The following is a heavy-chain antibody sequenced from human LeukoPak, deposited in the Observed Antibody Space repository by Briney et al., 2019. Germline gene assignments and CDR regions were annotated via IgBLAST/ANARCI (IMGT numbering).Heavy chain of an antibody. V-gene: IGHV4-59*01. Sequence: SSETLSLTCTVAGGSIISYYWSWIRQPPGKGLEWIGYIYYSGSTNYNPSLKSRVTISVDTSKNQFSLKLSSVTAADAAVYYCARGSLNYYDSSGLFDYWGQGTLVTVSS. J-gene: IGHJ4*02. CDR1: GGSIISYY. D-gene: IGHD3-22*01. CDR2: IYYSGST. CDR3: ARGSLNYYDSSGLFDY.